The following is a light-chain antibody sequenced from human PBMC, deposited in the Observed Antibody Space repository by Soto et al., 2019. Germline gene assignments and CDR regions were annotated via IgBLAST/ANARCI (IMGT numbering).Light chain of an antibody. Sequence: SALTQPASVSGSPGQSITISCTGTSSDVGGYNYVSWYQQHPGKAPKLMIYEVSNRPSGVSNRFSGSKSGNTASLTISGLQAEDEADYYCSSYTRSSTRVFGGGTKPTVL. CDR2: EVS. CDR1: SSDVGGYNY. V-gene: IGLV2-14*01. CDR3: SSYTRSSTRV. J-gene: IGLJ3*02.